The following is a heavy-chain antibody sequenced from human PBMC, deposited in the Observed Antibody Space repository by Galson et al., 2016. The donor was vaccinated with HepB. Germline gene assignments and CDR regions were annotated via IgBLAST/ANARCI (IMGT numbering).Heavy chain of an antibody. D-gene: IGHD3-3*01. V-gene: IGHV3-33*06. CDR1: GFTFSSYG. Sequence: SLRLSCAASGFTFSSYGMHWVRQAPGKGLEWVAVIWYDGSNKYYADSVKGRFTISRDNFKNTLYLQMSSLRAEDTAIYYCAKDSILDDWGQGILVTVSS. CDR3: AKDSILDD. J-gene: IGHJ4*02. CDR2: IWYDGSNK.